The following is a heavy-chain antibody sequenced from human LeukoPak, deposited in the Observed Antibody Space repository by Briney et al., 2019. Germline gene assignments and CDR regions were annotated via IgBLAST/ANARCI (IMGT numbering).Heavy chain of an antibody. D-gene: IGHD2-2*01. J-gene: IGHJ6*03. CDR1: GGTFSSYA. CDR2: IIPIFGTA. Sequence: SSVKVSCKASGGTFSSYAISWVRQAPGQGLEWMGGIIPIFGTANYAQRFQGRVTITTDESTSTAYMELSSLRSEDTAVYYCARGQCSSTSCYYYMDVWGKGTTVTVSS. V-gene: IGHV1-69*05. CDR3: ARGQCSSTSCYYYMDV.